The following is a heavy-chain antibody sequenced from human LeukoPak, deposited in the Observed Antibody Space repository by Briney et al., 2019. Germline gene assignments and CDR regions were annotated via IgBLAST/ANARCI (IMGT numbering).Heavy chain of an antibody. Sequence: ASVKVSCKASGYTFTSYDIHWVRHATGPGLEWMGWMNPNSGNTGYAQKFQGRVTMTRNTCKSTAYMELSSLRSEDTAVYYCARGRITFGGVIVIQYFDYWGQGTLVTVSS. V-gene: IGHV1-8*01. CDR2: MNPNSGNT. CDR3: ARGRITFGGVIVIQYFDY. CDR1: GYTFTSYD. D-gene: IGHD3-16*02. J-gene: IGHJ4*02.